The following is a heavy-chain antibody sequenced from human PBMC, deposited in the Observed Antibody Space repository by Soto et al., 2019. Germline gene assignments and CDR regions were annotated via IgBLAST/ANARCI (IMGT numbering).Heavy chain of an antibody. CDR1: GFTFNNYA. CDR2: ISGGGSST. CDR3: AKVPGYDYVWGTYYYFDY. D-gene: IGHD3-16*01. J-gene: IGHJ4*02. V-gene: IGHV3-23*01. Sequence: EVQLLESGGGLVQPGGSLRLSCAASGFTFNNYAMSWVRQAPGKGLEWVSSISGGGSSTYYADSVKGRFTISRDNSKNTLYRQMNSLRAEDTAVYYCAKVPGYDYVWGTYYYFDYWGLGALVTVSS.